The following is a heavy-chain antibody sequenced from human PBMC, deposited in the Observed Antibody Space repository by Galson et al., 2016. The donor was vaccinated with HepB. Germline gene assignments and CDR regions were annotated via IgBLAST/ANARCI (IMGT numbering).Heavy chain of an antibody. CDR1: GGTFRNYA. CDR2: IIPIFDAT. Sequence: SCKASGGTFRNYAISWVRQAPGQGLEWMGGIIPIFDATNYAQKFQGRVTMTADESTSTAYMELRSLRSEDTAVYFCARALLTGPYHDHYYYGVDVWGQGTTVTVSS. D-gene: IGHD1-20*01. J-gene: IGHJ6*02. CDR3: ARALLTGPYHDHYYYGVDV. V-gene: IGHV1-69*01.